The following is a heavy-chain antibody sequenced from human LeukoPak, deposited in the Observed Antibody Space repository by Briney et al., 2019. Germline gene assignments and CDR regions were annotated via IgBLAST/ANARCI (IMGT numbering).Heavy chain of an antibody. J-gene: IGHJ6*03. CDR3: ARVPSSGFHAEGKYYYYYYYMDV. CDR2: IIPIFGTA. D-gene: IGHD3-3*01. CDR1: GGTFSSYA. V-gene: IGHV1-69*13. Sequence: ASVKVSCKASGGTFSSYAISWLRQAPGQGLEWMGGIIPIFGTANYAQKFQGRVTITADESTSTAYMELSSPRSEDTAVYYCARVPSSGFHAEGKYYYYYYYMDVWGKGTTVTVSS.